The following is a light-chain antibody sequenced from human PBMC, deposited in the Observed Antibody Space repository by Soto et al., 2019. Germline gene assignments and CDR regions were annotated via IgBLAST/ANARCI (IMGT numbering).Light chain of an antibody. J-gene: IGKJ1*01. CDR3: QQYNNWPRT. CDR1: QGVSSN. CDR2: GAS. Sequence: EIVMTQSPATLSVSPGERATLSCRASQGVSSNLAWYQQKPGQAPMLLISGASTRATGIPARFSGSGSGTEFTLTISSLQSEDFAVYYCQQYNNWPRTFGQGTKVDIK. V-gene: IGKV3-15*01.